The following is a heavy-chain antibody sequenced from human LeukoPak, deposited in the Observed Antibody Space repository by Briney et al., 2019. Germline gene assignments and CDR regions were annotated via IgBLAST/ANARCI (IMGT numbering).Heavy chain of an antibody. Sequence: GRSLRLSCAASGFTFSSYAMHWVRQAPGKGLEWVAVISYDGSNKYYADSVKGRFTISRDNPKNTLYLQMNSLRAEDTAVYYCARGDHSSSWYPGGMDVWGQGTTVTVSS. J-gene: IGHJ6*02. CDR2: ISYDGSNK. CDR1: GFTFSSYA. V-gene: IGHV3-30-3*01. D-gene: IGHD6-13*01. CDR3: ARGDHSSSWYPGGMDV.